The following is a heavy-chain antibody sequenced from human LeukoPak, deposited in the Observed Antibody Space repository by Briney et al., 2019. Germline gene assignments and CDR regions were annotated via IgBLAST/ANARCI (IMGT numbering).Heavy chain of an antibody. D-gene: IGHD2-2*02. V-gene: IGHV3-30*02. CDR2: IRYDGSNK. J-gene: IGHJ4*02. CDR1: GFTFSSYG. Sequence: GGSLRLSCAASGFTFSSYGMHWVRQAPGKGLEWVAFIRYDGSNKYYADSVKGRFTISRDNSKNTLYLQMNSLRAEDTAVYYCAKVGGIPAAIAYYFDYWGQGTLVTVSS. CDR3: AKVGGIPAAIAYYFDY.